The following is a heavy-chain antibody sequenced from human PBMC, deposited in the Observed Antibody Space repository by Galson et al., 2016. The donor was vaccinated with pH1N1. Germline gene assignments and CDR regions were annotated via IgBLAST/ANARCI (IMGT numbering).Heavy chain of an antibody. D-gene: IGHD6-13*01. CDR1: GFTFINYA. Sequence: SLRLSCAASGFTFINYAMNWVRQAPGKGLEWVSTISGSVAATYYADSVKGRFIISRDNPRNTLYLQMNSLRAEDTAVYYCVKRPTAATGPFEYWGQGTLVTVSS. J-gene: IGHJ4*02. CDR2: ISGSVAAT. CDR3: VKRPTAATGPFEY. V-gene: IGHV3-23*01.